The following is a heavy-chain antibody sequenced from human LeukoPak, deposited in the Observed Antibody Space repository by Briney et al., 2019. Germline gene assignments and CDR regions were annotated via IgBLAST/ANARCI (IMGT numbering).Heavy chain of an antibody. CDR1: GFTFDDYA. J-gene: IGHJ6*02. CDR2: ISWNSGSI. D-gene: IGHD7-27*01. CDR3: AKELTGTYYYGMDV. V-gene: IGHV3-9*01. Sequence: GGSLRLSCAASGFTFDDYAMHWVRQAPGKGLEWVSGISWNSGSIGYADSVKGRFTISRDNAKNSLYLQMNSLRAEDTALYYCAKELTGTYYYGMDVWGQGTTVTVSS.